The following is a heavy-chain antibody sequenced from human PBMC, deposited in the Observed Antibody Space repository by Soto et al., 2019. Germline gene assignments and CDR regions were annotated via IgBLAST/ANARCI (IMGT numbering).Heavy chain of an antibody. CDR1: GGTFSSYA. CDR2: IIPIFGTA. J-gene: IGHJ5*02. D-gene: IGHD6-13*01. Sequence: GASVKVSCKPSGGTFSSYAISWVRQAPGQGLEWMGGIIPIFGTANYAQKFQGRVTITADKYTSTAYMELSSLRSEDTAVYYCARTKQQLFGWFDPWGQGTLVTVSS. V-gene: IGHV1-69*06. CDR3: ARTKQQLFGWFDP.